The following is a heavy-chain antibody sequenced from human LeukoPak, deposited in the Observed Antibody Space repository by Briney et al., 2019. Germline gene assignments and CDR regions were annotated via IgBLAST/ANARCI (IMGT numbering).Heavy chain of an antibody. CDR3: ATGGYQLLRFDY. D-gene: IGHD2-2*01. Sequence: ASVKVSCKVSGYTFTDYYMHWVQQAPGKGLEWMGLVDPEDGETIYAEKFQGRVTITADTSTDTAYMELSSLRSEDTAAYYCATGGYQLLRFDYWGQGTLVTVSS. CDR1: GYTFTDYY. V-gene: IGHV1-69-2*01. J-gene: IGHJ4*02. CDR2: VDPEDGET.